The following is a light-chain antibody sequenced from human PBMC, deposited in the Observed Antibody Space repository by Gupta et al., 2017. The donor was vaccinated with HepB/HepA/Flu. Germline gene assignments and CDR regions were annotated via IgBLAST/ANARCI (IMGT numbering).Light chain of an antibody. V-gene: IGKV3-15*01. J-gene: IGKJ3*01. CDR1: QSVDNN. CDR2: GAS. Sequence: IVMTQSPATLSVSPGERVSLSCRASQSVDNNLAWYQQKPGQAPRLLIFGASTRASDVPARFSGSGSGTEFTLTVSDLQSDDFAVYYCHQDNNWRVTFGPGTKVDIK. CDR3: HQDNNWRVT.